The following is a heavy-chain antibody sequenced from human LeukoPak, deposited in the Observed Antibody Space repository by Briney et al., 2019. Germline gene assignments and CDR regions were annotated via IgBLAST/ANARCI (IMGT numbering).Heavy chain of an antibody. CDR1: GSTFSDYG. J-gene: IGHJ4*02. V-gene: IGHV3-23*01. CDR2: ISGSGGST. CDR3: AKTATAALPN. D-gene: IGHD6-13*01. Sequence: GRSLRLSCAASGSTFSDYGMHWVRQAPGKGLEWVSAISGSGGSTYYADSVKGRFTISRDNSKNTLYLQMNSLRAEDTAVYYCAKTATAALPNWGQGTLVTVSS.